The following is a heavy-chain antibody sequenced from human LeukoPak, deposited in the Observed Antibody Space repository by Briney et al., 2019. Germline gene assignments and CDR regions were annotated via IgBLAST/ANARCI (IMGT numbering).Heavy chain of an antibody. CDR1: GYSISSGYY. J-gene: IGHJ4*02. V-gene: IGHV4-38-2*02. CDR2: IYHSGST. Sequence: SETLSLTCTVSGYSISSGYYWGWIRQPPGKGLEWIGSIYHSGSTYYNPSLKSRVTISVDTSKNQFSLKLSSATAADTAVYYCARFVSGVVVVSAAAGYYYFDYWGQGTLVTVSS. D-gene: IGHD2-2*01. CDR3: ARFVSGVVVVSAAAGYYYFDY.